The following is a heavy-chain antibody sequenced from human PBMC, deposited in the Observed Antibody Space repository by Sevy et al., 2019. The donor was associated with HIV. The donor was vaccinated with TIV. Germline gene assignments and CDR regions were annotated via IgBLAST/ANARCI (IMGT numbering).Heavy chain of an antibody. Sequence: GGSLRLSCAASGFTFSSYAMSWVRQAPGKGLEWVSAISGSGGSTYYADSVKGRFTISRDNSKNTLYLQRNSLRAEDTAVYYCDRSQWLVWDAFDIWGQGTMVTVSS. J-gene: IGHJ3*02. CDR1: GFTFSSYA. D-gene: IGHD6-19*01. CDR2: ISGSGGST. V-gene: IGHV3-23*01. CDR3: DRSQWLVWDAFDI.